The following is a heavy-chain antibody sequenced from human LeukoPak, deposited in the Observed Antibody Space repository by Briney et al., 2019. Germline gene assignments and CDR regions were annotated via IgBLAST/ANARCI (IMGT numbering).Heavy chain of an antibody. CDR2: IHTTGST. Sequence: PSETLSLTCSVSVGFTTYDYWNWIRQPAGKAPEWIGRIHTTGSTNYNPSLKSRLTMTLDKSKKQFSLEVTSMTAADTALYYCARGGGNRHFDSWGQGILVTVSS. J-gene: IGHJ4*02. CDR3: ARGGGNRHFDS. CDR1: VGFTTYDY. D-gene: IGHD2-15*01. V-gene: IGHV4-4*07.